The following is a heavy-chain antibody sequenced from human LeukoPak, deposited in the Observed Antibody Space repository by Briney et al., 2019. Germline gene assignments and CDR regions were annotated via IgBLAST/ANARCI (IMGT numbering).Heavy chain of an antibody. D-gene: IGHD2-2*01. CDR1: GCSISSYY. CDR2: IYYSGST. V-gene: IGHV4-59*01. Sequence: SETLSLTCTVSGCSISSYYWSWIRQPPGKGLEWIGYIYYSGSTNYNPSLKSRVTISVDTSKNQFSLKLSSVTAADTAVYYCARVGSAAIPYGMDVWGQGTTVTVSS. CDR3: ARVGSAAIPYGMDV. J-gene: IGHJ6*02.